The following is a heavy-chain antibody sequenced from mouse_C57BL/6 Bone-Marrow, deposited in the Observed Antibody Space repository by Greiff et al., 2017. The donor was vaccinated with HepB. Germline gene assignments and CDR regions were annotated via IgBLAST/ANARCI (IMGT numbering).Heavy chain of an antibody. CDR1: GYTFTTYP. Sequence: VQLQQSGAELVKPGASMKMSCKASGYTFTTYPIEWMKQNHGKSLEWIGNFHPYNDDTKYNEKFKGKATLTVEKSSSTVYLELSRLTSDDSAVYYCAISSPDYYGSSYLDYWGQGTTLTVSS. CDR2: FHPYNDDT. J-gene: IGHJ2*01. D-gene: IGHD1-1*01. V-gene: IGHV1-47*01. CDR3: AISSPDYYGSSYLDY.